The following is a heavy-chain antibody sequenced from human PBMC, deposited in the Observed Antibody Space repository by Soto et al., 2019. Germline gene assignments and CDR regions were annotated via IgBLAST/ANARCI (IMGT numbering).Heavy chain of an antibody. CDR1: GFTFSNYA. J-gene: IGHJ4*02. D-gene: IGHD6-19*01. V-gene: IGHV3-64*01. CDR3: GKGTSSIGWLT. Sequence: GVSLRLSCAASGFTFSNYAMHWVRQAPGRGLEYVSAISSNGGSTYYATSVKGRFAISRDNSKNTLYLQMNSLRAEDTAVYYCGKGTSSIGWLTGGEGPRVTVSS. CDR2: ISSNGGST.